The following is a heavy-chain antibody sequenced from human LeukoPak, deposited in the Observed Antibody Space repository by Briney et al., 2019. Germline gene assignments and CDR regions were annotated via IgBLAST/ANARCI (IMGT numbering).Heavy chain of an antibody. D-gene: IGHD3-9*01. CDR2: INHGGST. CDR1: GGSFSGYY. CDR3: ARGENILTGYYNGGWFDP. J-gene: IGHJ5*02. V-gene: IGHV4-34*01. Sequence: SETLSLTCAVYGGSFSGYYWSWIRQPPGKGLEWIGEINHGGSTNYNPSLKSRVTISVDTSKNQFSLKLSSVTAADTAVYYCARGENILTGYYNGGWFDPWGQGTLVTVSS.